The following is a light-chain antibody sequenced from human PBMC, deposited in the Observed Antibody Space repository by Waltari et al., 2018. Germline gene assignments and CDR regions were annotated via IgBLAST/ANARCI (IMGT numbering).Light chain of an antibody. J-gene: IGLJ2*01. CDR2: ANS. CDR3: QSYDSRLNAVV. V-gene: IGLV1-40*01. CDR1: SSNIGARYD. Sequence: QSVLTQPPSVSGAPGQRVTISCTGSSSNIGARYDVHWYQQFPGTAPKLLLYANSNRPSGVPDRVSGSKSATSASLAITGLQDDDEADYYCQSYDSRLNAVVFGGGTKLTVL.